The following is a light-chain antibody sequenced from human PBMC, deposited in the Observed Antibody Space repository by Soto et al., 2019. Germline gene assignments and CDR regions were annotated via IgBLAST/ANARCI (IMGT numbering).Light chain of an antibody. J-gene: IGLJ2*01. V-gene: IGLV3-21*02. CDR1: NIGTKT. Sequence: SYELTQPPSVSVAPGQTASITCGGNNIGTKTVHWYQQKPGQAPVLVVYDDTDRPSGIPERFSGSNSGNTATLTISRVEAGDEADYYCQVWDSSSDHNVVFGGGTKVTVL. CDR3: QVWDSSSDHNVV. CDR2: DDT.